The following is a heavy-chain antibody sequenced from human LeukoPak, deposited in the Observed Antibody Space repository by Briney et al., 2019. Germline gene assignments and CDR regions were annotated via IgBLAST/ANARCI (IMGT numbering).Heavy chain of an antibody. V-gene: IGHV3-11*01. CDR3: TRDPRNLDY. Sequence: GGSLRLSCAASGFTISNKYMTWLRQAPGKGLESLSYISASGTDISYADSVKGRFTISRDNAKNSLYLQMNSLRVEDTAVYYCTRDPRNLDYWGQGTLVTVSS. CDR2: ISASGTDI. J-gene: IGHJ4*02. CDR1: GFTISNKY. D-gene: IGHD1-14*01.